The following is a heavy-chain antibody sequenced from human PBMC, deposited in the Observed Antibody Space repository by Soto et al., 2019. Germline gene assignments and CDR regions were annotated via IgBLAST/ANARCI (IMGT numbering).Heavy chain of an antibody. D-gene: IGHD1-1*01. Sequence: SETLSLTCTVSGGSISSSSYYWGWIRQPPGKGLEWIGSIYYSGSTYYNPSLKSRVTISVDTSKNQFSLKLSSVTAADTAVYYCAITSMVQLERFLTDYYYMDVWGKGTTVTVSS. CDR1: GGSISSSSYY. V-gene: IGHV4-39*01. CDR2: IYYSGST. CDR3: AITSMVQLERFLTDYYYMDV. J-gene: IGHJ6*03.